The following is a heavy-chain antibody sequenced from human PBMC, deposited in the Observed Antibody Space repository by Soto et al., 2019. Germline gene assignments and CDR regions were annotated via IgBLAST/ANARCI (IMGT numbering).Heavy chain of an antibody. CDR1: GFSLSTRKVG. V-gene: IGHV2-5*02. Sequence: QITLKESGPTLVKPTETLTLSCTFSGFSLSTRKVGVGWIRQPPGKALEWLALIYWDNDKRYSPSLKSRLTXTXAXXNNQVVLTMTNMDPVDTATYFCAHSGPWLPPHFDYWGQGALVTVSS. CDR2: IYWDNDK. D-gene: IGHD6-19*01. CDR3: AHSGPWLPPHFDY. J-gene: IGHJ4*02.